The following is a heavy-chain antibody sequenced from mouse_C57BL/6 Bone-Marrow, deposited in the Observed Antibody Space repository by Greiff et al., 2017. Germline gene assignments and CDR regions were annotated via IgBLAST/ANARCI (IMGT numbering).Heavy chain of an antibody. D-gene: IGHD6-2*01. J-gene: IGHJ4*01. V-gene: IGHV1-69*01. CDR3: GREGGSLSYAMDY. Sequence: VQLQQPGAELVMHGASVKLSCKASGYTFTSYWMHWVKQRPGQGLEWIGQIDPSDSYTNYNQKFKGKSTLTVDKSSSTAYMQLSSLTSEDSAVYYCGREGGSLSYAMDYWGQGTSVTVSS. CDR1: GYTFTSYW. CDR2: IDPSDSYT.